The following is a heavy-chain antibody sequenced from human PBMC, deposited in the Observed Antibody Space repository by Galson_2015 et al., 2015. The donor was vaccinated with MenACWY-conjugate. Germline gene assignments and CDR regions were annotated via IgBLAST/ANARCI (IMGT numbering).Heavy chain of an antibody. CDR3: ARHPPGGRSMDV. CDR1: GYSFTTYW. Sequence: QSGAEVKKPGESLKISCKTTGYSFTTYWIAWVRQMPGTGLEWMGLISPGDSNTRYSPSFQGQVTISADKSISTAYLQWSSLKASDTAMYYCARHPPGGRSMDVWGQGTTVTVSS. V-gene: IGHV5-51*01. D-gene: IGHD1-26*01. J-gene: IGHJ6*02. CDR2: ISPGDSNT.